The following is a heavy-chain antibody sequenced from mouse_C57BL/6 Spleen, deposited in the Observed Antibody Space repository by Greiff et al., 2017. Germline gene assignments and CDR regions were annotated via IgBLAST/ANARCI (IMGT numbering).Heavy chain of an antibody. CDR3: ASLDYDAWFAY. V-gene: IGHV1-55*01. J-gene: IGHJ3*01. CDR2: IYPGSGST. CDR1: GYTFTSYW. D-gene: IGHD2-4*01. Sequence: LVESGAELAKPGASVKLSCKASGYTFTSYWITWVKQRPGQGLEWIGDIYPGSGSTNYNEKFKSKATLTVDTSSSTAYMQLSSLTSEDSAVYYCASLDYDAWFAYWGQGTLVTVSA.